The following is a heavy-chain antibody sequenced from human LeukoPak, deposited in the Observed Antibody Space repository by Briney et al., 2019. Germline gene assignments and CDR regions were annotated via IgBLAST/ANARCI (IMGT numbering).Heavy chain of an antibody. Sequence: GGSLRLSCAASGFTFDDYAMHWVRQAPGKGLEWVSGISWNSGSIGYADSVKGRFTISRDNAKNSLYLQMNSLRAEDTALYYCAKGSSLLGDSYFDYWGQGTPVTVSS. D-gene: IGHD4-17*01. CDR1: GFTFDDYA. CDR2: ISWNSGSI. V-gene: IGHV3-9*01. J-gene: IGHJ4*02. CDR3: AKGSSLLGDSYFDY.